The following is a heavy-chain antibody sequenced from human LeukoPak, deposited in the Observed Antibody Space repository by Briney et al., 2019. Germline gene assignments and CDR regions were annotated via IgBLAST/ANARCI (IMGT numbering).Heavy chain of an antibody. J-gene: IGHJ4*02. D-gene: IGHD2-2*02. CDR2: INAGNGNT. V-gene: IGHV1-3*01. CDR1: GYTFTSYA. CDR3: ARGFAVVVPAAIGY. Sequence: ASVKVSCKASGYTFTSYAMHWVRQAPGQRLEWMEWINAGNGNTKYSQKFQGRVTITRDTSASTAYMELSSLRSEDTAVYYCARGFAVVVPAAIGYWGQGTLVTVSS.